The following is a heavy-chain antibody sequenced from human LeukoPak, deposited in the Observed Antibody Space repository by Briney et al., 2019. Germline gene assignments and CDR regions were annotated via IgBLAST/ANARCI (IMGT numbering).Heavy chain of an antibody. CDR1: GYTFTSYY. D-gene: IGHD2-21*02. CDR2: INPSGGST. J-gene: IGHJ4*02. CDR3: ATLAYCGGDCYSNFDY. V-gene: IGHV1-46*01. Sequence: GASVKVSCKASGYTFTSYYMHWVRQAPGQGLEWMGIINPSGGSTSYAQKFQGRVTMTRDTSTSTVYIELSSLRSEDTAVYYCATLAYCGGDCYSNFDYWGQGTPITVSS.